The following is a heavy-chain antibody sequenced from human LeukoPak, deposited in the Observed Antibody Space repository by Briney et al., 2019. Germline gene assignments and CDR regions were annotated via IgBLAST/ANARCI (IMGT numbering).Heavy chain of an antibody. CDR3: AREVEAAAIDY. V-gene: IGHV4-59*01. CDR2: IYYRVTS. Sequence: SETLSLTCTVSGDSINTYYWSWIRQPPGKGLEWIGYIYYRVTSDYNPSLKSRVTMSVDMSTSQISLKLSSVTAADTAVYYCAREVEAAAIDYWGQGTLVTVSS. J-gene: IGHJ4*02. D-gene: IGHD6-13*01. CDR1: GDSINTYY.